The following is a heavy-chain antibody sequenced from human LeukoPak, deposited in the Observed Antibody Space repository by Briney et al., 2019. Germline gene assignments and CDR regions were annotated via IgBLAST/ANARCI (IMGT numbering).Heavy chain of an antibody. CDR3: AREASIVVRCSDY. V-gene: IGHV3-64*01. CDR2: IISNGSSK. J-gene: IGHJ4*02. D-gene: IGHD6-6*01. CDR1: GFTFSSYA. Sequence: GGSLRLACAASGFTFSSYAMHWVRHAPGEGLEYDSSIISNGSSKSYANSVKGRFAICRDNSTNTMYLQMGSLRAEDMAVYDCAREASIVVRCSDYWGQGTLVTVSS.